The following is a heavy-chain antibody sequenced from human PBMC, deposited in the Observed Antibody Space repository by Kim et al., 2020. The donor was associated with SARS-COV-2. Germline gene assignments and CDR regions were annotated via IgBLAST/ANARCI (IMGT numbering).Heavy chain of an antibody. Sequence: ASVKVSCKASGYTFTSYAFSWVRQAPGQGLEWMGWISTYNGNTNYAQKLQGRVTMTTDTSTSTAYMELRSLRSDDTAVYYCARDGGYCSSTSCYQVRYYFYYCMDVWGQGTTVTVSS. CDR3: ARDGGYCSSTSCYQVRYYFYYCMDV. D-gene: IGHD2-2*01. CDR2: ISTYNGNT. V-gene: IGHV1-18*01. CDR1: GYTFTSYA. J-gene: IGHJ6*02.